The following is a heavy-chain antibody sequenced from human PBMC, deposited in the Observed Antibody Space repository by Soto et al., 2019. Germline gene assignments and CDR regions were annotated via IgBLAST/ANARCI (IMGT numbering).Heavy chain of an antibody. D-gene: IGHD5-12*01. V-gene: IGHV4-39*01. CDR1: GCSISSSSYY. Sequence: SETLSLTCTFSGCSISSSSYYWGWIRQPPGKGLEWIGSIYYSGSTYYNPSLKSRVTISVDTSKNQFSLKLSSVTAADTAVYYCARLARWLLSDAFDIWGQGTMVTVSS. CDR2: IYYSGST. J-gene: IGHJ3*02. CDR3: ARLARWLLSDAFDI.